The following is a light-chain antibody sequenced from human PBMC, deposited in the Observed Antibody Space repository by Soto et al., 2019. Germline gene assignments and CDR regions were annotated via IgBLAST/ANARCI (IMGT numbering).Light chain of an antibody. CDR3: QKYNSAPLT. CDR1: QGIGNF. J-gene: IGKJ4*01. V-gene: IGKV1-27*01. CDR2: GAS. Sequence: DIQMTQSPSSLSASVGDRVTITCRASQGIGNFLAWYQQRPGKVPRLLIYGASTLQSGVPSRFSGSGSGTDFTLTISSLQPEDVATYYCQKYNSAPLTFGGGTEVEIK.